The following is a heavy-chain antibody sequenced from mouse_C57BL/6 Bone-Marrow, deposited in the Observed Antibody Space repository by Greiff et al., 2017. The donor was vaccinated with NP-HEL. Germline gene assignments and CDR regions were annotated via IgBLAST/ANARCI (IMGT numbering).Heavy chain of an antibody. D-gene: IGHD2-2*01. CDR2: IYPGNSDT. V-gene: IGHV1-5*01. CDR1: GCTFTSYW. J-gene: IGHJ4*01. CDR3: TRWFHYAMDY. Sequence: EVQLQQSGTVLARPGASVKMSCKTSGCTFTSYWMHWVKQRPGQGLEWIGAIYPGNSDTSYNQKFKGKAKLTAVTSASTAYMELSSLTNEDSAVYYCTRWFHYAMDYWGQGTSVTVSS.